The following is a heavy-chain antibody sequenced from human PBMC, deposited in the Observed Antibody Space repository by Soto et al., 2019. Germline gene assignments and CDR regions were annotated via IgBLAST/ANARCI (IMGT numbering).Heavy chain of an antibody. CDR2: ISGSGGST. J-gene: IGHJ4*02. V-gene: IGHV3-23*01. Sequence: GGSLRLSCAASGFTFSSYAMSWVRQAPGKGLEWVSAISGSGGSTYYADSVKGRFTISRDNSKNTLYLQMNSLRAEDTAVYYCAKGEIPLTVVAAIDYWGQGTLVTVSS. CDR1: GFTFSSYA. CDR3: AKGEIPLTVVAAIDY. D-gene: IGHD2-15*01.